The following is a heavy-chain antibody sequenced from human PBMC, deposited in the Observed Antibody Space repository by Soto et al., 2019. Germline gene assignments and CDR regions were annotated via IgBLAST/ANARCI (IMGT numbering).Heavy chain of an antibody. CDR3: ARSYGLDY. D-gene: IGHD5-18*01. V-gene: IGHV3-48*02. Sequence: EVQVVESGGGLVQPGGSLRLSCAASGFTFSSYSMNWVRQAPGKGLEWVSYISSSGSTIYYADSVKGRFTISRDDAKNALSLQMNSLRDEDTAVYYCARSYGLDYWGQGTLVTVSS. CDR1: GFTFSSYS. CDR2: ISSSGSTI. J-gene: IGHJ4*02.